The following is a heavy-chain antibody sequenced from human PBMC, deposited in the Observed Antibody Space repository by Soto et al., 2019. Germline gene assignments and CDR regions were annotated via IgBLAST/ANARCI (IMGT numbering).Heavy chain of an antibody. Sequence: EVQLVESGGGLVQTGGSLRLSCAASGFTFSSYWMSWVRQAPGKGLEWVANIKQDGSEKYYVDSVKGRFTISRDNARNSLYLQMNSLRAEDTAVYHCARSQVAIPGDDWGQGTLVTVSS. D-gene: IGHD5-12*01. V-gene: IGHV3-7*01. CDR1: GFTFSSYW. J-gene: IGHJ4*02. CDR3: ARSQVAIPGDD. CDR2: IKQDGSEK.